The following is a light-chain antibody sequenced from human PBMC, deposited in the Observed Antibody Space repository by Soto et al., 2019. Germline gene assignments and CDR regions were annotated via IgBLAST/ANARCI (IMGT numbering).Light chain of an antibody. CDR3: AAWDESPNVPV. CDR1: NSNIGRNT. J-gene: IGLJ2*01. V-gene: IGLV1-44*01. Sequence: QSALTQPPSASGTPGQRVTISCSGSNSNIGRNTVNWYQQLPGAAPNLLIYSNNERPSGVPDRFSGSKSGTSASLAISGLQSEDEADYYCAAWDESPNVPVFDGGTKLTVL. CDR2: SNN.